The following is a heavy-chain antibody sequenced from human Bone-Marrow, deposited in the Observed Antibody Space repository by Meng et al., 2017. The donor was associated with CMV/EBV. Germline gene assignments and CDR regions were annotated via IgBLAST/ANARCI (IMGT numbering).Heavy chain of an antibody. CDR2: IWYDGSNK. J-gene: IGHJ6*02. CDR1: GFTFSSYE. V-gene: IGHV3-33*06. Sequence: GESLKISCAASGFTFSSYEMNWVRQAPGKGLEWVAVIWYDGSNKYYADSVKGRFTISRDNSKNTLYLQMNSLRAEDTAVYYCAKDQSGWYSVYYYGMDVWGQGTTVTVSS. CDR3: AKDQSGWYSVYYYGMDV. D-gene: IGHD6-19*01.